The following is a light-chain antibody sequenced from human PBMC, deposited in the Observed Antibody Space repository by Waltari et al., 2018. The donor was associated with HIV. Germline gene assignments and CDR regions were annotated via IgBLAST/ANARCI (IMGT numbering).Light chain of an antibody. J-gene: IGLJ3*02. CDR3: QSYDSSLSGWV. CDR2: GNN. V-gene: IGLV1-40*01. Sequence: QSVLTQPPSVSGAPGQRVTIPCPGSSSNIGAGSDAHWYQQLPGTTPKLLIYGNNKRPSGVPDRFAGSKSGTSASLAITGLQAEDEADYYCQSYDSSLSGWVFGGGTKLTVL. CDR1: SSNIGAGSD.